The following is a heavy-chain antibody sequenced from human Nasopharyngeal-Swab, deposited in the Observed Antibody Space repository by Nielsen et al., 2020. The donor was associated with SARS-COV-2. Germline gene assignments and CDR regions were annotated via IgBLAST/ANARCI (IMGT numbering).Heavy chain of an antibody. J-gene: IGHJ4*02. V-gene: IGHV3-33*01. CDR3: ARDWGGTLWY. Sequence: GESLKISCAASGFTFSSYGMHWVRQAPGKGLEWVVVIWYDGSNKYYADSVEGRFTISRDNSKNTLYLQMNSLRAEDTAVYYCARDWGGTLWYWGQGTLVTVSS. CDR1: GFTFSSYG. CDR2: IWYDGSNK. D-gene: IGHD2-21*01.